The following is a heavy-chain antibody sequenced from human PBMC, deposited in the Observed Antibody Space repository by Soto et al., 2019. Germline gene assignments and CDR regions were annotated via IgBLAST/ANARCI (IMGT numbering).Heavy chain of an antibody. V-gene: IGHV3-66*01. CDR2: IYSGGST. CDR1: GFTVSSNY. D-gene: IGHD6-13*01. J-gene: IGHJ4*02. CDR3: ARDQGGIAAAGRGIGEIDY. Sequence: GGSLRLSCAASGFTVSSNYMSWVRQAPGKGLEWVSVIYSGGSTYYADSVKGRLTISRDNSKNTLYLQMNSLRAEDTAVYYCARDQGGIAAAGRGIGEIDYWGQGTLVTVSS.